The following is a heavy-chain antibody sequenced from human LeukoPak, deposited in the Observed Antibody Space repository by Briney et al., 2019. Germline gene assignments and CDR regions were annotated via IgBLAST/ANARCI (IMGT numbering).Heavy chain of an antibody. CDR1: GGSISSSSYY. CDR2: IYYSGST. D-gene: IGHD2-2*01. V-gene: IGHV4-30-4*08. J-gene: IGHJ4*02. Sequence: SETLSLTCTVSGGSISSSSYYWGWIRQPPGKGLEWIGYIYYSGSTYYNPSLKSRVTISVDTSKNQFSLKLSSVTAADTAVYYCSSTSCCFDYWGQGTLVTVSS. CDR3: SSTSCCFDY.